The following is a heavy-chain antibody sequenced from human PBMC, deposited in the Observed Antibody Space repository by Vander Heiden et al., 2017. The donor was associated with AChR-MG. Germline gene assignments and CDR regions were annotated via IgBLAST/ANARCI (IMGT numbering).Heavy chain of an antibody. CDR2: INHSGST. CDR3: ARGGRSGSYYINGRDYFDY. V-gene: IGHV4-34*01. CDR1: GGSFSGYY. Sequence: QVQLQQWGAGMLTPSETLSLTCAVYGGSFSGYYWSWLRHPPGKGLEWTGEINHSGSTNYNPSLKSRVTISVDTSKNQFSLKLSSVTAADTAVYYCARGGRSGSYYINGRDYFDYWGQGTLVTVSS. D-gene: IGHD1-26*01. J-gene: IGHJ4*02.